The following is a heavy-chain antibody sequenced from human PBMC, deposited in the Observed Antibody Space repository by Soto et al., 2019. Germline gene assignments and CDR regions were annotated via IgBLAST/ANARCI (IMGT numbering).Heavy chain of an antibody. D-gene: IGHD5-12*01. V-gene: IGHV1-46*03. CDR3: ARDHIVATISDYYYYMDV. Sequence: QVQLVQSGAEVKKPGASVKVSCKASGYNFTSYYMHWVRQAPGQGLEWMGIINPSGGSTSYAQKFQGRVTMTRDTSTSTVYMELSSLRSADTAVYYCARDHIVATISDYYYYMDVWGKGTTVTVSS. CDR2: INPSGGST. CDR1: GYNFTSYY. J-gene: IGHJ6*03.